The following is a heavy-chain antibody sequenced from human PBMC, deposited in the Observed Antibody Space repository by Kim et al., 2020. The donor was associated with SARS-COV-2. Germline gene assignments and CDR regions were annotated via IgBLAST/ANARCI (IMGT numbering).Heavy chain of an antibody. V-gene: IGHV4-59*01. CDR3: ARASASGRSYGDWYFDL. CDR1: GGSIDSYF. Sequence: SETLSLTCTVSGGSIDSYFWTWIRQPPGKGLEWIGYVYSSGSTNDNPSLRGRVRLSVDASKNEISLSLSSVTAADTAVYYCARASASGRSYGDWYFDLWGRGTLVTVSS. J-gene: IGHJ2*01. CDR2: VYSSGST. D-gene: IGHD3-10*01.